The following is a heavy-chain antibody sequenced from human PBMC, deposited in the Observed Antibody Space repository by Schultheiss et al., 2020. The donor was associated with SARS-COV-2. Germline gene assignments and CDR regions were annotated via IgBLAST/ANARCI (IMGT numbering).Heavy chain of an antibody. Sequence: SETLSLTCAVYGGSFSGYYWSWIRQPPGKGLEWIGEINHSGSTNYNPSFKSRVTISVDTSKYQFSLKLSSLTATDTAVYYCARRLCSSTSCYGAFGIWGQGTVV. D-gene: IGHD2-2*01. CDR2: INHSGST. CDR1: GGSFSGYY. V-gene: IGHV4-34*01. J-gene: IGHJ3*02. CDR3: ARRLCSSTSCYGAFGI.